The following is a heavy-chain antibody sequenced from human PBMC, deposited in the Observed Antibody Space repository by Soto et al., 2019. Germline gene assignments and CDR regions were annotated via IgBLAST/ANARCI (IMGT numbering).Heavy chain of an antibody. CDR3: AIPRDHSSSAGPLDY. Sequence: ASVKVSCKASGYTFTGYYMHWVRQAPGQGLEWMGWINPNSGGTNYAQKFQGRVTMTRDTSISTAYMELSRLRSDDTAVYYCAIPRDHSSSAGPLDYWGQGTLVTVSS. V-gene: IGHV1-2*02. CDR1: GYTFTGYY. CDR2: INPNSGGT. J-gene: IGHJ4*02. D-gene: IGHD6-6*01.